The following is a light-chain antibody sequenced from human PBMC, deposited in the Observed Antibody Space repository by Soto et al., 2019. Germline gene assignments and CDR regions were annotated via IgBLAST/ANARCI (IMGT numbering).Light chain of an antibody. J-gene: IGKJ5*01. V-gene: IGKV2-30*02. Sequence: DVVMTQSPLSLPVTLGQPASISCRSNQSLVHSDGIAYFSWFQQRPGRSPRRLIYKVSNRDSGVPARFRCSGSGTDFALKKSRVEAEYVGVYYCMQGTHWPITFGQGTRQEIK. CDR2: KVS. CDR1: QSLVHSDGIAY. CDR3: MQGTHWPIT.